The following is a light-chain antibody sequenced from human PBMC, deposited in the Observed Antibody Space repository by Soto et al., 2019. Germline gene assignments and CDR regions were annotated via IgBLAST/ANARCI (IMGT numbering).Light chain of an antibody. V-gene: IGLV1-51*02. CDR2: EDN. J-gene: IGLJ2*01. Sequence: QSVLTQPPSVSAAPGQKVSISCSGGTSNMAKNFVSWYQQFPGAAHKLLMYEDNKRPSGIPDRFSGSKSGTSATLGITGLQTGDEADYYCGTWDSSLRTVVIGGGTQLTVL. CDR1: TSNMAKNF. CDR3: GTWDSSLRTVV.